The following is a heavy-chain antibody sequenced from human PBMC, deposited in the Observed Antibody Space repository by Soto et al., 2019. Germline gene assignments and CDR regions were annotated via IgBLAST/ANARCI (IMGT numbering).Heavy chain of an antibody. CDR2: INAGNGNT. D-gene: IGHD2-15*01. CDR1: GYTFTSYA. CDR3: ARDRAASYYYYGMDV. Sequence: ASVKVSCQASGYTFTSYAMHWVRQAPGQRLEWMGWINAGNGNTKYSQKFQGRVTITRDTSASTAYMELSSLRSEDTAVYYCARDRAASYYYYGMDVWGQGTTVTVSS. V-gene: IGHV1-3*01. J-gene: IGHJ6*02.